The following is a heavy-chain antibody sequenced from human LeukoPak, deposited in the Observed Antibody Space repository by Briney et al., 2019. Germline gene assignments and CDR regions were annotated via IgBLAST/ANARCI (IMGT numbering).Heavy chain of an antibody. Sequence: GGSLRLSCVASGFTFSTYSMNWVRQAPGKGLEWVSSISSSSSYIYYADSVKGRFTISRDNAKNSLYLQMNSLRAEDTAAYYCARDGGYCSGGSCNNWFDPWGQGTLVTVSS. D-gene: IGHD2-15*01. CDR3: ARDGGYCSGGSCNNWFDP. V-gene: IGHV3-21*01. J-gene: IGHJ5*02. CDR2: ISSSSSYI. CDR1: GFTFSTYS.